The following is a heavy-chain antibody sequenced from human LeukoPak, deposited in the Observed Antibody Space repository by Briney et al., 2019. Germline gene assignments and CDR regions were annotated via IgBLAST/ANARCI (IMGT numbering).Heavy chain of an antibody. V-gene: IGHV3-11*01. D-gene: IGHD2-15*01. CDR2: ISPTGTTI. J-gene: IGHJ6*02. CDR3: ATKPATATSYYYALDV. Sequence: PGGSLRLSCAVSGFSISDHYLNWIRQAPGKGLEWVSSISPTGTTIYYADSVKGRFTISRDNSKNSLYLQVNSLRAEDTAVYYCATKPATATSYYYALDVWGQGTTVTVSS. CDR1: GFSISDHY.